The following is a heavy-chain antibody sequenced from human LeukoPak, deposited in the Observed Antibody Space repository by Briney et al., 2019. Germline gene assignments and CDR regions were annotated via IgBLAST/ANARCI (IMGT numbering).Heavy chain of an antibody. CDR2: IDPSDSYT. CDR3: ARLKWLSPYGSGSYSLYYFDY. V-gene: IGHV5-10-1*01. CDR1: GYSFTSYW. Sequence: GESLKISCKGSGYSFTSYWISWVRQMPGKGLEWMGRIDPSDSYTNYSPSFQGHVTISADKSISTAYLQWSSLKASDTVMYYCARLKWLSPYGSGSYSLYYFDYWGQGTLVTVSS. D-gene: IGHD3-10*01. J-gene: IGHJ4*02.